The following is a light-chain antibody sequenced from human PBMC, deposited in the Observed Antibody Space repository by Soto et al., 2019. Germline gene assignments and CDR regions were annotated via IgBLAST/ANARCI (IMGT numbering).Light chain of an antibody. V-gene: IGLV2-8*01. CDR1: SSYVGGYKD. CDR3: SSYGGSNNLV. CDR2: EVT. Sequence: QSALTQPPSASGSPGQSVTISCTGTSSYVGGYKDVSWYQQHPGKAPKLMIYEVTKRPSGVPDRFSGSKSGNTASLTVSGLQAEDEADYYCSSYGGSNNLVFGGGTKLTVL. J-gene: IGLJ2*01.